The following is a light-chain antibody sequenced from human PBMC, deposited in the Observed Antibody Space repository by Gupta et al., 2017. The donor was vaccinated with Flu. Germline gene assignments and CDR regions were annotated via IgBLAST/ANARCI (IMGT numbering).Light chain of an antibody. CDR2: KDE. J-gene: IGLJ3*02. V-gene: IGLV6-57*03. Sequence: ITCTRGSSNGVSNYVQCLRQHPGTAPSTVIYKDEKRSCGVTDRGCGSSDSSSNSASLRISGLQTEDEADYYCQSYDSDNRGWVLGGGTKLTVL. CDR3: QSYDSDNRGWV. CDR1: SSNGVSNY.